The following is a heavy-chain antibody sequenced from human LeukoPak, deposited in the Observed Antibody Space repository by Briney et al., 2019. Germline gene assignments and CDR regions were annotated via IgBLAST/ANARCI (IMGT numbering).Heavy chain of an antibody. J-gene: IGHJ3*02. D-gene: IGHD6-13*01. CDR2: IKQDGSEK. V-gene: IGHV3-7*03. CDR3: ARDHEQLTLDAFDI. Sequence: PGGSLRLSCTASGFTFSSYRMNWVRQAPGKGLEWVANIKQDGSEKYYVDSVKGRFTISRDNAKNSLYLQMNSLRAEDTAVYYCARDHEQLTLDAFDIWGQGTMVTVSS. CDR1: GFTFSSYR.